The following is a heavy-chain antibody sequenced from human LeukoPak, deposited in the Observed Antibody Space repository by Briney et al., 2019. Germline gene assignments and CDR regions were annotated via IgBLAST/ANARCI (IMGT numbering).Heavy chain of an antibody. D-gene: IGHD6-19*01. CDR1: GFSFSSHW. V-gene: IGHV3-7*01. Sequence: GGSLRLSCAGSGFSFSSHWMSWVRQAPGKGLEWVANIKEDGSKTFYVDSVKGRFTVSRDNAKNSLYLEMSSLRAEDTAVYSCARLYSTGCYGGPDYWGQGTLVTVSS. CDR2: IKEDGSKT. J-gene: IGHJ4*02. CDR3: ARLYSTGCYGGPDY.